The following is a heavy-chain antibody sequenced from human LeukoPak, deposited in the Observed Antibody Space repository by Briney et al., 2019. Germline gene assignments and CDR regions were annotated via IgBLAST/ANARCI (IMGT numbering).Heavy chain of an antibody. D-gene: IGHD6-19*01. CDR2: ISSSSSYI. Sequence: GGSLRLSCAASGFTFSSYSMNWVRQAPGKGLGWVSSISSSSSYIYYADSVKGRFTISRDNAKNSLYLQMNSLRAEDTAVYYCARDLGLWLVQSAFDIWGQGTMVTVSS. CDR1: GFTFSSYS. J-gene: IGHJ3*02. CDR3: ARDLGLWLVQSAFDI. V-gene: IGHV3-21*01.